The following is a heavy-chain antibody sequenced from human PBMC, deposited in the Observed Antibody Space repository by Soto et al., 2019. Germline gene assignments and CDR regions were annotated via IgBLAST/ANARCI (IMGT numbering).Heavy chain of an antibody. CDR1: GFTFGTYA. CDR3: ARAFCTNGVCYYFFDY. V-gene: IGHV3-33*01. CDR2: IYYDGSNR. J-gene: IGHJ4*01. Sequence: QVQLVESGGGVVQPGGSLRLSCAASGFTFGTYAMHWVRQAPGKGLEWVAVIYYDGSNRYYGDAVKGRFTISRDNSKSTLYLQLISLRAEDTAVYYCARAFCTNGVCYYFFDYWGHGTLVTVSS. D-gene: IGHD2-8*01.